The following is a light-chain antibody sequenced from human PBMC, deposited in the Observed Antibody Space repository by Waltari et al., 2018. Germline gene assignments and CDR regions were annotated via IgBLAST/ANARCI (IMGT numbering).Light chain of an antibody. J-gene: IGLJ1*01. CDR3: QTWGTGTYV. Sequence: QLVLTQPPSASASLGASVKLTCPLTRLHRSYALAWVQHQPKKGPRSLLRVNSDGNHIKGDGISDRFSGSSSGAECYLSISICQAEDEADYYCQTWGTGTYVFGSGTMLTGL. CDR1: RLHRSYA. V-gene: IGLV4-69*01. CDR2: VNSDGNH.